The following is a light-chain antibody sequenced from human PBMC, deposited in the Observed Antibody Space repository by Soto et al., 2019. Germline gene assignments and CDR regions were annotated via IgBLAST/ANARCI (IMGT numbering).Light chain of an antibody. CDR3: QQYKDWPPYT. CDR2: GAS. V-gene: IGKV3-15*01. Sequence: EILMTQSQATLSFSPGERATLSCRASQRISSNVAWYQLKPGQAPRLLIYGASTRATGVPVRFSGGGSGTEFTLTISSLQSEDFAVYFCQQYKDWPPYTFGQRTKLEIK. CDR1: QRISSN. J-gene: IGKJ2*01.